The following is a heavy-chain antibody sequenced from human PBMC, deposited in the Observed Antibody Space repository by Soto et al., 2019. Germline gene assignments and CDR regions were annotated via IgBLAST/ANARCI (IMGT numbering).Heavy chain of an antibody. D-gene: IGHD2-15*01. CDR1: GYTFTSYA. Sequence: ASVKVSCKASGYTFTSYAMHWVRQAPGQRLEWMGWINAGNGNTKYSQKFQGRVTITRDTSASTAYMELSSLRSEDTAVYYCARTNHCSGGSCYVPFDYWGQGTLVTVSS. J-gene: IGHJ4*02. CDR3: ARTNHCSGGSCYVPFDY. CDR2: INAGNGNT. V-gene: IGHV1-3*01.